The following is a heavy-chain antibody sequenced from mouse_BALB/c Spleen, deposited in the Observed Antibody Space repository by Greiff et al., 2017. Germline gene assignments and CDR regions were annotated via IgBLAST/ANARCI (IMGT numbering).Heavy chain of an antibody. J-gene: IGHJ3*01. V-gene: IGHV14-3*02. Sequence: VQLQQSGAELVKPGASVKLSCTASGFNIKDTYMHWVKQRPEQGLEWIGRIDPANGNTKYDPKFQGKATITADTSSNTAYLQLSSLTSEDTAVYYCARAPTGTSWFAYWGQGTLVTVSA. CDR1: GFNIKDTY. D-gene: IGHD4-1*02. CDR3: ARAPTGTSWFAY. CDR2: IDPANGNT.